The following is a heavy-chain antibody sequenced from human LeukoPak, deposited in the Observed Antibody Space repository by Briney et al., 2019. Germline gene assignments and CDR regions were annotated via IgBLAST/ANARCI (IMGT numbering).Heavy chain of an antibody. V-gene: IGHV4-34*01. CDR3: ASSPSGYWWNFDC. Sequence: TSETLSLTCAVYGGSFSGYYWSWIRQPPGKGLEWIGSIYYSGSTYNNPSLKSRVTISVDTTKNQFSLKLTSVTAADTAVYYCASSPSGYWWNFDCWGQGTLVTVSS. CDR1: GGSFSGYY. CDR2: IYYSGST. D-gene: IGHD3-22*01. J-gene: IGHJ4*02.